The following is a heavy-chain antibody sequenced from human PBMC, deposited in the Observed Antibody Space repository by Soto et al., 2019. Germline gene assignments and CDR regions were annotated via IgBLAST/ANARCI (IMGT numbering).Heavy chain of an antibody. J-gene: IGHJ4*02. D-gene: IGHD6-6*01. CDR3: ARLSSSSSFDF. V-gene: IGHV4-31*03. CDR1: GDSISSGGYF. Sequence: QVQLQESGPGLVKPSQTLSLTCTVSGDSISSGGYFWNWIRQHPGKGLEWIGLIYYTGSTFYNPSLMSRVTFSVDTSKNHFSLKLTSVTAADTDVYFCARLSSSSSFDFWGQGTLVTVSS. CDR2: IYYTGST.